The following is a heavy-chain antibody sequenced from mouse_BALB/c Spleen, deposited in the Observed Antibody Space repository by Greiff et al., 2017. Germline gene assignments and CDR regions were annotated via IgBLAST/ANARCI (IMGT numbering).Heavy chain of an antibody. V-gene: IGHV10-1*02. CDR1: GFTFNTYA. J-gene: IGHJ2*01. CDR2: IRSKSNNYAT. Sequence: EVQVVESGGGLVQPKGSLKLSCAASGFTFNTYAMNWVRQAPGKGLEWVARIRSKSNNYATYYADSVKDRFTISRDDSQSMLYLQMNNLKTEDTAMYYCVREGNYGDYWGQGTTLTVSS. D-gene: IGHD2-1*01. CDR3: VREGNYGDY.